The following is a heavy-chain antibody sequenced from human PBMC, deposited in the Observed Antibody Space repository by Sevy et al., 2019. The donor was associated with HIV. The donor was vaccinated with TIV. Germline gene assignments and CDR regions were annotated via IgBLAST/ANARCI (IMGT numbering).Heavy chain of an antibody. J-gene: IGHJ4*02. CDR2: ISWDAKKT. CDR1: GFTFDDYT. V-gene: IGHV3-43*01. D-gene: IGHD3-10*01. CDR3: AKDIPGYSGFDH. Sequence: GGSLRLSFAASGFTFDDYTMHRVRQVPRKGLEWVSLISWDAKKTDYADSVEGRFTVSRDNRKNSLYLQMNSLRSEDTALYFCAKDIPGYSGFDHWGQGTLVTVSS.